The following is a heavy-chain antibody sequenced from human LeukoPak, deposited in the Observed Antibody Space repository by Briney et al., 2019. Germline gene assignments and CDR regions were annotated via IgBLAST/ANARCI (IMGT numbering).Heavy chain of an antibody. CDR3: ARGSASETTTYYYDSSGYDY. J-gene: IGHJ4*02. CDR2: IIPILGIA. D-gene: IGHD3-22*01. V-gene: IGHV1-69*04. CDR1: GFTFSSYA. Sequence: GGSLRLSCAASGFTFSSYAISWVRQAPGQGLEWMGRIIPILGIANYAQKFQGRVTITADKSTSTAYMELSSLRSEDTAVYYCARGSASETTTYYYDSSGYDYWGQGTLVTVSS.